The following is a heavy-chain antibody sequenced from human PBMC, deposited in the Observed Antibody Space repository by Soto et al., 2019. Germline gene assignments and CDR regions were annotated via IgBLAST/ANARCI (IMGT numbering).Heavy chain of an antibody. D-gene: IGHD3-16*02. J-gene: IGHJ4*02. CDR1: GFTFSSHW. CDR3: ARVYYDYIWGSYPLVY. Sequence: GGSLRLSCAASGFTFSSHWMSWVRQAPGKELEWLASIKQDGSEKHYVDSVKGRFTISRDNAKNSLYLQMNSLRVEDTAVYYCARVYYDYIWGSYPLVYWGQGTLVTVSS. V-gene: IGHV3-7*01. CDR2: IKQDGSEK.